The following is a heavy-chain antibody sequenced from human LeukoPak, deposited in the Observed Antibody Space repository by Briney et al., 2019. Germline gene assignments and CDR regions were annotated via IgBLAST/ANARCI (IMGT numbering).Heavy chain of an antibody. D-gene: IGHD1-26*01. Sequence: PGGSLRLFCAASGFTFSTYNMNWVRQAPGKGLEWLSSITSSSSYIFYADSVKGRFTISRDNAKNSLYLQMNSLRAEDTAVYYCARYSGTYRDFWGQGTLVTVSS. CDR1: GFTFSTYN. V-gene: IGHV3-21*01. J-gene: IGHJ4*02. CDR2: ITSSSSYI. CDR3: ARYSGTYRDF.